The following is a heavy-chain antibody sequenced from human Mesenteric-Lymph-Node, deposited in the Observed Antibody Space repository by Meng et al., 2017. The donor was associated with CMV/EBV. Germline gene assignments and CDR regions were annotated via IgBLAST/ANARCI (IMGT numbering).Heavy chain of an antibody. CDR3: ARMRFLEWSHYFDY. V-gene: IGHV4-38-2*02. J-gene: IGHJ4*02. CDR1: GASITTAPYY. CDR2: IYHSGST. Sequence: SETLSLTCTVSGASITTAPYYWGWIRQPPGKGLEWIGSIYHSGSTYYNPSLKSRVTISVDTSKNQFSLKLSSVTAADTAVYYCARMRFLEWSHYFDYWGQGTLVTVSS. D-gene: IGHD3-3*01.